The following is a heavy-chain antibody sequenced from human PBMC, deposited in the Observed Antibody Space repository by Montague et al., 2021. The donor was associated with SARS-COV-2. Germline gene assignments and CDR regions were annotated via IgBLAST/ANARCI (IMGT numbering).Heavy chain of an antibody. CDR1: GFRLNTNA. CDR3: ARDQWLLFPFDY. J-gene: IGHJ4*02. V-gene: IGHV3-30*04. CDR2: ISYDGTNK. Sequence: SLRLSFAVSGFRLNTNAVHWVRQAPGKGLEWVAVISYDGTNKYYEESVKGRFTISRDNSKNTVYLQMDSLRPEDTAMYYCARDQWLLFPFDYWGQGTLVTVSS. D-gene: IGHD6-19*01.